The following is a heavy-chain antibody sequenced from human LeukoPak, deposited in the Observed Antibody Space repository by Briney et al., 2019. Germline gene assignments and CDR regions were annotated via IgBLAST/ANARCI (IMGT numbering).Heavy chain of an antibody. J-gene: IGHJ4*02. D-gene: IGHD6-19*01. CDR1: GYAFTIYG. V-gene: IGHV1-18*04. CDR3: ARDSTRYSSGWYRSYRDY. CDR2: ISAHSGNT. Sequence: GASVKVSCKASGYAFTIYGISWVRQAPGQGLEWMGWISAHSGNTHSAQNLQGRVTITTDTSTNTVYMEVRSLRSDHTAMYYCARDSTRYSSGWYRSYRDYWGQGTLVTVSS.